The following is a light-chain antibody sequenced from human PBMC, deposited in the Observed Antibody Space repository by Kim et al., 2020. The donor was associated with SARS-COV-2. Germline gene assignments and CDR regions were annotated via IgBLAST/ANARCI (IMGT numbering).Light chain of an antibody. J-gene: IGLJ3*02. CDR2: GEN. CDR3: NSRDSSGLHVV. Sequence: SSELTQDPAVSVALGQTARITCQGDSLRDYYASWYLQKPGQAPVLVIYGENNRPSGIPDRFSGSSSGNTASLTITGAQAEDEADYYCNSRDSSGLHVVFGGGTQLTVL. CDR1: SLRDYY. V-gene: IGLV3-19*01.